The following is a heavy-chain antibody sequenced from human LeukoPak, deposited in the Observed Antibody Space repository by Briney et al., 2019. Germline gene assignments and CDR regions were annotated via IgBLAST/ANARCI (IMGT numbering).Heavy chain of an antibody. CDR1: GGSISSSNW. V-gene: IGHV4-4*02. Sequence: SGTLSLTCAVSGGSISSSNWWSWVRQPPGKGLEWIGEIYHSGSTNYNPSLKSRVTISVDTSKNQFSLKLSSVTAADTAVYYCARANDYVWGSYRYKGETFDYWGQGTLVTVSS. D-gene: IGHD3-16*02. J-gene: IGHJ4*02. CDR3: ARANDYVWGSYRYKGETFDY. CDR2: IYHSGST.